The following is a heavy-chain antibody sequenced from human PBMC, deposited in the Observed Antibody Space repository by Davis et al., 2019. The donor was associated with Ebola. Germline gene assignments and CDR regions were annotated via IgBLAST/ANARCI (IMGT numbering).Heavy chain of an antibody. Sequence: GESLKISCAASGFSFSSTWMHWVRQAPGKGLVWVSRINSDGSSTSYADSVKGRFTISRDNAKNTLYLQKNSLRVEDTAVYYCAREMATTNDAFDIWGQGTMVSVSS. J-gene: IGHJ3*02. D-gene: IGHD5-24*01. CDR1: GFSFSSTW. V-gene: IGHV3-74*01. CDR3: AREMATTNDAFDI. CDR2: INSDGSST.